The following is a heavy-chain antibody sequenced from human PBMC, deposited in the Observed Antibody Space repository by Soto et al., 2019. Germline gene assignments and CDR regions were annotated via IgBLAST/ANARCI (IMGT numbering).Heavy chain of an antibody. J-gene: IGHJ6*02. V-gene: IGHV3-9*02. CDR1: AFSSHHHA. CDR2: IHWNNGAT. CDR3: TDDSRPGGVAV. Sequence: GGSLRLSCVASAFSSHHHAIQWVRQGPGKGLEWVSGIHWNNGATGYADSVKGRFTIFKDNVKNSVYLQMNSLRTDDTAFYYCTDDSRPGGVAVWGQGTRVTVSS.